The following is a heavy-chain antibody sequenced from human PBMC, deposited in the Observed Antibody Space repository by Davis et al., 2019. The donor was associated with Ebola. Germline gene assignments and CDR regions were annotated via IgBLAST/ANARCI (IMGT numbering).Heavy chain of an antibody. V-gene: IGHV3-11*04. CDR2: ISSSGSTI. CDR3: ARARFGSSCYDY. D-gene: IGHD6-13*01. J-gene: IGHJ4*02. Sequence: GESLKISCAASGFTFSDYYMSWIRQAPGKGLEWVSYISSSGSTIYYADSVKGRFTISRDNAKNSLYLQMNSLRAGDTAVYYCARARFGSSCYDYWGQGTLVTVSS. CDR1: GFTFSDYY.